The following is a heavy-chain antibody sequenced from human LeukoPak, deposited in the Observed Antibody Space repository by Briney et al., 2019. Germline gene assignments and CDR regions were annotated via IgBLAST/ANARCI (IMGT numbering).Heavy chain of an antibody. Sequence: SETLSLTCAVYGGSFSGYYWSWIRQPPGKGLEWIGEINHSGSTNYNPSLKSRVTISVDTSKNLFSLKLSSVTAADTAVYYCARVGAGNDYWGQGTLVTVSS. CDR1: GGSFSGYY. D-gene: IGHD1-26*01. CDR3: ARVGAGNDY. J-gene: IGHJ4*02. CDR2: INHSGST. V-gene: IGHV4-34*01.